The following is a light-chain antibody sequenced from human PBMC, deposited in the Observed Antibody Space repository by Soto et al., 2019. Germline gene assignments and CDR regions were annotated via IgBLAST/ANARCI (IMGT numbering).Light chain of an antibody. J-gene: IGKJ4*01. V-gene: IGKV1-5*03. CDR1: QSISNW. CDR2: KAS. Sequence: DIQMTQSPSTLSASVGDRVTITCRASQSISNWLAWYQRKPGKAPKLLIYKASSLESGVPSRFSGSGSGTEFTLTISSLQPDDFAAYYCQSGVTFGGGTKVEIK. CDR3: QSGVT.